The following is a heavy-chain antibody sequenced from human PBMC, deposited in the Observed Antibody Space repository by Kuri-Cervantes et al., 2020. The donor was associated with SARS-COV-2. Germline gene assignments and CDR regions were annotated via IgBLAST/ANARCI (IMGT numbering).Heavy chain of an antibody. J-gene: IGHJ3*02. CDR1: GFTFSSYA. Sequence: GESLKISCAASGFTFSSYAMSWVRQAPGKGLEWVAFIRYDGSNKYYADSVKGRFTISRDNSKNTLYLQMNSLRAEDTAVYCCAKDLGGYDRGAFDIWGQGTMVTVSS. D-gene: IGHD5-12*01. CDR2: IRYDGSNK. V-gene: IGHV3-30*02. CDR3: AKDLGGYDRGAFDI.